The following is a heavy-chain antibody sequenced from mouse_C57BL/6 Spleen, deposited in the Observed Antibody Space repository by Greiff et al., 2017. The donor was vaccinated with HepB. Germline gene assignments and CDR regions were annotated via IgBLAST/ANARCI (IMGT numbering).Heavy chain of an antibody. Sequence: EVKLVESGGGLVQPGGSLSLSCAASGFTFTDYYMSWVRQPPGKALEWLGFIRNKANGYTTEYSASVKGRFTISRDNSQSTLYLQMNALRAEDSATYYCAHRYGSSYPYAMDYWGQGTSVTVSS. CDR2: IRNKANGYTT. D-gene: IGHD1-1*01. CDR3: AHRYGSSYPYAMDY. CDR1: GFTFTDYY. V-gene: IGHV7-3*01. J-gene: IGHJ4*01.